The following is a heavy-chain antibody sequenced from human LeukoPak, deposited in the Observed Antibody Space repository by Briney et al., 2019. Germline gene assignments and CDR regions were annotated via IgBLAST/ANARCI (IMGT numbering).Heavy chain of an antibody. CDR3: ARDIPHPWNYYDSSGYYKGY. V-gene: IGHV3-53*01. J-gene: IGHJ4*02. Sequence: GGSLRLSCAASGFTVSSNYMSWVRQAPGKGLEWVSVIYSGGSTYYADSVKGRFTISRDNSKNTLYLQMNSLRAEDTAVYYCARDIPHPWNYYDSSGYYKGYWGQGTLVTVSS. CDR2: IYSGGST. CDR1: GFTVSSNY. D-gene: IGHD3-22*01.